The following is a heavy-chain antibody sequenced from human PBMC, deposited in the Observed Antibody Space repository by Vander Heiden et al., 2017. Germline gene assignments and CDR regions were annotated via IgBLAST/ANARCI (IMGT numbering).Heavy chain of an antibody. CDR3: ARDIGSYPVDP. J-gene: IGHJ5*02. D-gene: IGHD1-26*01. CDR2: INAGNGNT. V-gene: IGHV1-3*01. CDR1: GYTFSSYA. Sequence: QVQLVQSGAEVKKPGASVKVSCKASGYTFSSYAMHWVRQAPGQRLEWMGWINAGNGNTKYSQKFQGRVTITRDTSASTAYMELSSLRSEDTAVYYCARDIGSYPVDPWGQGTLVTVSS.